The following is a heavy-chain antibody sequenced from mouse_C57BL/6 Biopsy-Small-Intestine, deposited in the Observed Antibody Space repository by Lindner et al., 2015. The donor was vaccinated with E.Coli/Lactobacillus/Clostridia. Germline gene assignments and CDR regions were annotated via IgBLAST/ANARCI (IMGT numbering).Heavy chain of an antibody. CDR1: GYTFTDYY. V-gene: IGHV1-84*02. J-gene: IGHJ4*01. D-gene: IGHD1-1*01. CDR3: ARAICNSVSCSLFDS. Sequence: SVKVSCKASGYTFTDYYIQWVRQAPGQGLEWVGWINPNSGGTNYAQKFQGGVTMTKDTSITTAYMELSRLTPDDTAVYYCARAICNSVSCSLFDSWGQGTLVTVSS. CDR2: INPNSGGT.